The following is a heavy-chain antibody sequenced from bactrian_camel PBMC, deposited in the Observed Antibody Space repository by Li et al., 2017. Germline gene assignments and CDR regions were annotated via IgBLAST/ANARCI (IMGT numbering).Heavy chain of an antibody. D-gene: IGHD2*01. Sequence: DVQLVESGGGLVQPGGSLRLSCAASGFTFSSNGMSWVRQAPGKGLEWVSLINSVGGSTYYADSVKGRFTISRDDAKNMVYLQMNSLKSEDTALYYCAKALGGGNYYTGEYGYWGQGTQVTVS. CDR1: GFTFSSNG. CDR3: AKALGGGNYYTGEYGY. J-gene: IGHJ4*01. CDR2: INSVGGST. V-gene: IGHV3S40*01.